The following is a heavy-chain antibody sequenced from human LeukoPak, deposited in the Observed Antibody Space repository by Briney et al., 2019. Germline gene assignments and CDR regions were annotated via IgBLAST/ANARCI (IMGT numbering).Heavy chain of an antibody. J-gene: IGHJ4*02. CDR2: IIPIFGTA. V-gene: IGHV1-69*13. CDR1: GGTFSSYA. CDR3: AREGGSYRGVDY. D-gene: IGHD1-26*01. Sequence: GASVTVSFKASGGTFSSYAISWVRQAPGRGLEWMGGIIPIFGTANYAQKFQGRVTITADESTSTAYMELSSLRSEDTAVYYCAREGGSYRGVDYWGQGTLVTVSS.